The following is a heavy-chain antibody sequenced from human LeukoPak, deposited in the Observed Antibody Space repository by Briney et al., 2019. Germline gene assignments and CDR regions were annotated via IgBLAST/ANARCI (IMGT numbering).Heavy chain of an antibody. CDR1: GGTFSSYA. J-gene: IGHJ4*02. D-gene: IGHD3-10*01. CDR2: IIPIFGTA. V-gene: IGHV1-69*13. Sequence: ASVTVSCKASGGTFSSYAISWVRQAPGQGLEWMGGIIPIFGTANYAQKFQGRVTITADESTSTAYMELSSLRSEDTAVYYCARDRRAVRGSGSHFDYWGQGTLVTVSS. CDR3: ARDRRAVRGSGSHFDY.